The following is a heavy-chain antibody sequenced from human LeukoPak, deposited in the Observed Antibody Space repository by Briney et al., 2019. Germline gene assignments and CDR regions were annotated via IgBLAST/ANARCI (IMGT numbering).Heavy chain of an antibody. CDR3: ARGPWRSGSSYYYGMDV. D-gene: IGHD3-10*01. CDR1: GYTFTSYG. V-gene: IGHV1-18*01. J-gene: IGHJ6*02. CDR2: ISAYNGNT. Sequence: GASVKVSCKASGYTFTSYGISWVRQAPGQGLEWMGWISAYNGNTNYAQKLQGRVTVTTDTSTYTAYMELRGLRSDDTAVYYCARGPWRSGSSYYYGMDVWGQGTSVTVSS.